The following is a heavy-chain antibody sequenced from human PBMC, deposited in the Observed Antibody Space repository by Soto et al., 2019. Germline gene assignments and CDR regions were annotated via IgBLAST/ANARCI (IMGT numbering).Heavy chain of an antibody. D-gene: IGHD6-6*01. CDR3: AREGYSSSSGYYYYGMDV. V-gene: IGHV6-1*01. J-gene: IGHJ6*02. Sequence: LTCAISGDSVSSNSAAWNWIRQSPSRGLEWLGRTYYRSKWYNDYAVSVDSRIPINPATSKNQFSLQLNSVTPEDTAVYYCAREGYSSSSGYYYYGMDVWGQGTTVTVSS. CDR2: TYYRSKWYN. CDR1: GDSVSSNSAA.